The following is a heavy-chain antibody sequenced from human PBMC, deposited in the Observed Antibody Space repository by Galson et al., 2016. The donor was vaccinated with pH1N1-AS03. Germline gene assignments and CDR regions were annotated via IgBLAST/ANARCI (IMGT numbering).Heavy chain of an antibody. Sequence: CVISGDSVSSNSAAWNWIRQSPSRGLEWLGRTYYRSKWYNDYAVSVKSRITINPDTSKNQFSLQLNSVTPEDTAVYYCARGHYSSSFYWFDPWGQGTLVTVSS. J-gene: IGHJ5*02. CDR2: TYYRSKWYN. CDR1: GDSVSSNSAA. CDR3: ARGHYSSSFYWFDP. V-gene: IGHV6-1*01. D-gene: IGHD6-6*01.